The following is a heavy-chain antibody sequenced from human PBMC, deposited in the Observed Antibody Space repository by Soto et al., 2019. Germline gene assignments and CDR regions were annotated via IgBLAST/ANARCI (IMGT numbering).Heavy chain of an antibody. V-gene: IGHV3-21*04. CDR3: TGGYQLLYDGFDI. D-gene: IGHD2-2*02. CDR1: GFTFSSYS. CDR2: IDNSSSYI. J-gene: IGHJ3*02. Sequence: VGSLRLSCAASGFTFSSYSMNWVRQAPGKGLEWVSSIDNSSSYIYYADSVKGRFTISKDNAKNSLYLQMNVLRADDTAVYYCTGGYQLLYDGFDIWGQGTMVTVSS.